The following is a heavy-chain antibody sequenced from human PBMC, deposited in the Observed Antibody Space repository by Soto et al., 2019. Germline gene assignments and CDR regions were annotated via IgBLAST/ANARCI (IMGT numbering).Heavy chain of an antibody. CDR1: GFTFSSYA. D-gene: IGHD2-2*01. Sequence: PVGSLRLSCAASGFTFSSYAMSWVRQAPGKGLEWVSAISGSGGSTYYADSVKGRFTISRDNSKNTLYLQMNSLRAEDTAVYYCAKDLAYCSSTSCAKDYYYYYGMDVWGQGTTVTV. J-gene: IGHJ6*02. CDR2: ISGSGGST. CDR3: AKDLAYCSSTSCAKDYYYYYGMDV. V-gene: IGHV3-23*01.